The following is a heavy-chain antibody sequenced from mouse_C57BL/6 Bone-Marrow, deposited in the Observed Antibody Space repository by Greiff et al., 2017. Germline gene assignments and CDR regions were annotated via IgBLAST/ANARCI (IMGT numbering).Heavy chain of an antibody. Sequence: VQLQQSGPELVKPGASVKISCKASGYTFTDYYMNWVKQSHGKSLEWIGDINPNNGGTSYNQKFKGKATLTVDKSSSTAYMELRSLTSEDSAVYYWASNDYDVPGFAYWGQGTLVTVSA. CDR1: GYTFTDYY. CDR2: INPNNGGT. D-gene: IGHD2-4*01. V-gene: IGHV1-26*01. J-gene: IGHJ3*01. CDR3: ASNDYDVPGFAY.